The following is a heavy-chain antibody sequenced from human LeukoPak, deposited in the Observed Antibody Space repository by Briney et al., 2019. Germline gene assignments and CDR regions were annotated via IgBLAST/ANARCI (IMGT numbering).Heavy chain of an antibody. V-gene: IGHV4-30-4*01. D-gene: IGHD3-22*01. CDR3: ARPYYYDSRIDP. CDR2: MYYSENT. Sequence: SETLSLTCTVSGGTISSGDYYWSWIRQPPGKGLEGIRYMYYSENTYYSPSLKSRTTKSENPSKNLFAPKLSSVTAADTAVYYCARPYYYDSRIDPWGQGTLVTVSS. J-gene: IGHJ5*02. CDR1: GGTISSGDYY.